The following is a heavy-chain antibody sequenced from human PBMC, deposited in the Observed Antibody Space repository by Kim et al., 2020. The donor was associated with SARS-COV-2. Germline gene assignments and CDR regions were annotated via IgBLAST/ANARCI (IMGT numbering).Heavy chain of an antibody. CDR3: ARDLVDTAMVTLWYYYYGMDV. D-gene: IGHD5-18*01. V-gene: IGHV3-21*01. J-gene: IGHJ6*02. CDR2: ISSSSSYI. CDR1: GFTFSSYS. Sequence: GGSLRLSCAASGFTFSSYSMNWVRQAPGKGLEWVSSISSSSSYIYYADSVKGRFTISRDNAKNSLYLQMNSLRAEDTAVYYCARDLVDTAMVTLWYYYYGMDVWGQGTTVTVSS.